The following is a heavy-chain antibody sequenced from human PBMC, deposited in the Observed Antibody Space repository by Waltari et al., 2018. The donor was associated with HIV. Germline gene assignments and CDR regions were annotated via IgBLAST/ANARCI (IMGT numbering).Heavy chain of an antibody. J-gene: IGHJ4*02. CDR3: ARDSGPYYYDSSGYASFDY. CDR2: ISSSSSYI. D-gene: IGHD3-22*01. CDR1: GFTFSRYS. Sequence: EVQLVESGGGLVKPGGSLRLSCAASGFTFSRYSMNWVRQAPGNGLEWVSSISSSSSYIYYADSVKGRFTISRDNAKNSLYLQMNSLRAEDTAVYYCARDSGPYYYDSSGYASFDYWGQGTLVTVSS. V-gene: IGHV3-21*01.